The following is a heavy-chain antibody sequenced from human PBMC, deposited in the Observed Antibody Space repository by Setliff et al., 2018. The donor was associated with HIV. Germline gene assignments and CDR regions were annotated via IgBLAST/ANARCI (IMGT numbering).Heavy chain of an antibody. Sequence: SETLSLTCTVSGGSISSFSYYWAWIRQSPGKGLEWIGNVYHSGGTDYNPSLRSRVTISVDTSTNQFSLNLASVTAADTAVYYCARGNNDLESFDYWGQGALVTVSS. D-gene: IGHD3-3*01. CDR3: ARGNNDLESFDY. CDR1: GGSISSFSYY. CDR2: VYHSGGT. J-gene: IGHJ4*02. V-gene: IGHV4-39*01.